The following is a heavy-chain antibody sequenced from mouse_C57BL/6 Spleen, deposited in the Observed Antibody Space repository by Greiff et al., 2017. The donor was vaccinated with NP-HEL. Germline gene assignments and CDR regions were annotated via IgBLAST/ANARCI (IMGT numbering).Heavy chain of an antibody. Sequence: QVQLKESGAELMKPGASVKLSCKATGYTFTGYWIEWVKQRPGHGLEWIGEILPGSGSTNYNEKFKGKATFTADTYSNTAYMPLSSLTTEDSAICYCARGLLLRDWYFDVWGTGTTVTVSS. V-gene: IGHV1-9*01. CDR2: ILPGSGST. CDR3: ARGLLLRDWYFDV. CDR1: GYTFTGYW. J-gene: IGHJ1*03. D-gene: IGHD1-1*01.